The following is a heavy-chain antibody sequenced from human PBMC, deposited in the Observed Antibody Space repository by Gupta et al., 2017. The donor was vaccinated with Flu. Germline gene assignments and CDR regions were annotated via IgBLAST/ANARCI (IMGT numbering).Heavy chain of an antibody. CDR3: ARKGGGHCSGGTCYSFDY. Sequence: INGVRRAPGQGLEWMGGIIPVFGPTKYAQKFQGRVTITADESTNTAYLELSSLRSEETAVYYCARKGGGHCSGGTCYSFDYWGQGTLVTVS. J-gene: IGHJ4*02. CDR2: IIPVFGPT. D-gene: IGHD2-15*01. V-gene: IGHV1-69*01.